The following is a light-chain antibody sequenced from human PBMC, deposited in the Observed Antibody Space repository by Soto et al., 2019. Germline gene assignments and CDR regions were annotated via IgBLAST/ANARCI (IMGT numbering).Light chain of an antibody. J-gene: IGLJ1*01. CDR1: SRDIGNYNY. Sequence: QSVLTQPASVSGPPGQSITISCTGTSRDIGNYNYVSWYQHHPGKAPKLMIYEVTSRPSGVSDRFSGSKSGMTASLTISGLXPEDEADYFCASYRSANTLVIFGTGTKVTVL. CDR2: EVT. V-gene: IGLV2-14*01. CDR3: ASYRSANTLVI.